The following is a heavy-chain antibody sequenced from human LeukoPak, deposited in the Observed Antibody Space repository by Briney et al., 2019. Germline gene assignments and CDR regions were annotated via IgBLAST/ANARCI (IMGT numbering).Heavy chain of an antibody. CDR2: LLYSGDT. D-gene: IGHD6-13*01. CDR3: VRQGIESLPYYYYYMDV. V-gene: IGHV4-39*01. Sequence: GSLRLSCAASGFTFSSYSMNWVRQAPGKGLEWIGSLLYSGDTYYNPSLESRLTMSVDTSKSQFSLKLTSVTAADTAVYFCVRQGIESLPYYYYYMDVWGTGTTVTVSS. J-gene: IGHJ6*03. CDR1: GFTFSSYSMN.